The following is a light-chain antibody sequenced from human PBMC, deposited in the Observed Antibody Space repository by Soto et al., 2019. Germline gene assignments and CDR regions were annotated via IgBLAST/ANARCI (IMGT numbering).Light chain of an antibody. CDR2: GAS. CDR3: QRYGSSPFT. V-gene: IGKV3-20*01. CDR1: QSVSSSY. Sequence: EIVLTQSPGTLSLSPGERATLSCRASQSVSSSYLAWYQQKPGQAPRLLIYGASSRATGIPDRFSGSWSGTDFTLTISRLEPEDFAVYYCQRYGSSPFTFGQGTRLEIK. J-gene: IGKJ5*01.